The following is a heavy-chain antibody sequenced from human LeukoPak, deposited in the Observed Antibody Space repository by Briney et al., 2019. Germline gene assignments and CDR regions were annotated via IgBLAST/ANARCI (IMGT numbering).Heavy chain of an antibody. J-gene: IGHJ3*01. V-gene: IGHV4-34*01. D-gene: IGHD3-10*01. CDR3: AKSNGYGLVDV. CDR1: GGSFSGYY. CDR2: INHSGST. Sequence: SETLSLTCAVYGGSFSGYYWSWIRQPPGKGLEWIGEINHSGSTNYSPSLKSRVTISLDTSRNQFSLKLNSVTAADTAVYYCAKSNGYGLVDVWGQGTMVTVSS.